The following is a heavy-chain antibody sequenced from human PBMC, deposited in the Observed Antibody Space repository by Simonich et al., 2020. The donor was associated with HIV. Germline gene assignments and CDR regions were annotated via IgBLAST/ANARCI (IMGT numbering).Heavy chain of an antibody. J-gene: IGHJ3*02. CDR2: INHVGST. V-gene: IGHV4-34*01. D-gene: IGHD2-2*01. CDR1: GGSFSGYY. Sequence: QVRLQQWGAGLLKPSETLSLTCAVYGGSFSGYYWSWIRQSPGKGLEWIGEINHVGSTNYNPSLKGRRTISVDTAKNQFSLKLSSVTAADTAVFYCARGYCSRTSCMGGDTFDIWGQGTVVTVS. CDR3: ARGYCSRTSCMGGDTFDI.